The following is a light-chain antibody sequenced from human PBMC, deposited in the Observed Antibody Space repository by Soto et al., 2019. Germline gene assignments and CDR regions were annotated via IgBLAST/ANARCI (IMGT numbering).Light chain of an antibody. CDR2: AAS. CDR1: QGISSY. V-gene: IGKV1-8*01. CDR3: QQYYSYPQT. J-gene: IGKJ4*01. Sequence: AIPMTQSPSSLSASTGDRVTITCRASQGISSYLAWYQQKPGKAPKLLIYAASTLQSGVPSRFSGSGSGTDFTLTISCLQSEDFATYYCQQYYSYPQTFGGGTKVEIK.